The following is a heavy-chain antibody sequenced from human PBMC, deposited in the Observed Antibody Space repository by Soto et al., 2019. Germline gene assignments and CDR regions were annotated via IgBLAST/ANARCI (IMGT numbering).Heavy chain of an antibody. D-gene: IGHD3-10*01. Sequence: EVQLLESGGGLVQPGGSLRLSCAASGFTFSSYAMSWVRQAPGKGLEWVSAVSGSGGSTYYADSVKGRFTISRDNSKNTLYLQMNSLRAEDTAVYYCAKDRSYNFGGFDYWGQGTLVTVSS. J-gene: IGHJ4*02. CDR2: VSGSGGST. V-gene: IGHV3-23*01. CDR1: GFTFSSYA. CDR3: AKDRSYNFGGFDY.